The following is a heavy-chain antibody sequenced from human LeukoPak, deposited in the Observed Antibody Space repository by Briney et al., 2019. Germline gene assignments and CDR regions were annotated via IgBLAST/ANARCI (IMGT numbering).Heavy chain of an antibody. CDR1: GGSFSGYY. V-gene: IGHV4-34*01. J-gene: IGHJ6*03. Sequence: SETLSLTCAVSGGSFSGYYWNWIRQTPGKGLEWIGEINHSGSTNYNPSLKSRVTISVDTSQKQFSLSLRSVTAADTAVYYCARGRSRYYYYYMDVWGKGTTVTVSS. CDR3: ARGRSRYYYYYMDV. CDR2: INHSGST.